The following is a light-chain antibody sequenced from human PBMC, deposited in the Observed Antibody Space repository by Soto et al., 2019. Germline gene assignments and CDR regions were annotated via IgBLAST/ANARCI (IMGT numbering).Light chain of an antibody. CDR2: RES. CDR1: QGVXSN. CDR3: QQYNKLPSAT. V-gene: IGKV3-15*01. J-gene: IGKJ4*01. Sequence: IVMTQSPPTLSGSTGESATLSCRASQGVXSNFAWDEGKSGQAPRVLRXRESIRATAFPARLSGSGSGKEFNITISSLQSEESAMYYCQQYNKLPSATFGGGTKVDIK.